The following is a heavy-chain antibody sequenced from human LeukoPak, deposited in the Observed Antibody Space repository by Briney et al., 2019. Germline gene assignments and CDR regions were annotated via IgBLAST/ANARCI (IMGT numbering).Heavy chain of an antibody. V-gene: IGHV3-53*01. Sequence: GGSLRLSCAASGFTFSSNYMSWVRQAPGKGLEWVSVIYSGGRTYYADSVKGRFTISRDNSKNTLYLQMNSLRAEDTAVYYCAREASIAVAGTDHDAFDIWGQGTMVTVSS. CDR3: AREASIAVAGTDHDAFDI. CDR2: IYSGGRT. J-gene: IGHJ3*02. D-gene: IGHD6-19*01. CDR1: GFTFSSNY.